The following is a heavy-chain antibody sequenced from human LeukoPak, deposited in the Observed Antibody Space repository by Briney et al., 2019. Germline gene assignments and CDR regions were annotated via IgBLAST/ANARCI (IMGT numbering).Heavy chain of an antibody. CDR2: INPNSGGT. CDR1: GYIFTGYY. CDR3: AGGFDEYCGGDCYLWYFDY. J-gene: IGHJ4*02. D-gene: IGHD2-21*02. Sequence: ASVKVSCKASGYIFTGYYMHWVRQAPGQGPEWMGWINPNSGGTNYAQKFQGRVTMTRDTSSSTAYMELSGLRSDDTAVYYCAGGFDEYCGGDCYLWYFDYWGQGTLVTVSS. V-gene: IGHV1-2*02.